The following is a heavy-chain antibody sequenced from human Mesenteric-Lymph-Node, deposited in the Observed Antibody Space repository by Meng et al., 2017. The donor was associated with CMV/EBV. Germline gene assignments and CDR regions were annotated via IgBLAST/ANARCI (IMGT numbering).Heavy chain of an antibody. D-gene: IGHD4-23*01. V-gene: IGHV1-18*01. CDR3: ARDVTVGGSYYGMDV. J-gene: IGHJ6*02. Sequence: ASVKVSCKASGYTFARYDISWVRQAPGQGLEWMGWISAYNGNTNSAQKFQGRVIMATDTSTSTAYMELRSLRADDTVVYYCARDVTVGGSYYGMDVWGQGTTVTVSS. CDR1: GYTFARYD. CDR2: ISAYNGNT.